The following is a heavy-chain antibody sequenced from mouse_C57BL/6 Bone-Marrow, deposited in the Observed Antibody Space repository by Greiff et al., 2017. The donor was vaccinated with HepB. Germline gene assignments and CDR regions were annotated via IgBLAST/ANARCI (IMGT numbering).Heavy chain of an antibody. J-gene: IGHJ4*01. CDR3: AKRHTTVVHYYSMDY. CDR2: INPSTGGT. CDR1: GYSFTGYY. Sequence: EVQLQQSGPELVKPGASVKISCKASGYSFTGYYMNWVKQSPEKSLEWIGEINPSTGGTTYNQKFKAKATLTVDKSSSTAYMQLKSLTSEDSAVYYCAKRHTTVVHYYSMDYWGQGTSVTVSS. D-gene: IGHD1-1*01. V-gene: IGHV1-42*01.